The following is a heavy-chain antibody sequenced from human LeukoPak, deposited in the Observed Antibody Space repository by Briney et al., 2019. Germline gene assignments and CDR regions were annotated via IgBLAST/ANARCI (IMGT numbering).Heavy chain of an antibody. D-gene: IGHD2-21*01. J-gene: IGHJ6*02. CDR3: AKASCGGECYYAMDV. V-gene: IGHV3-23*01. CDR2: ISYTGRNT. Sequence: GGSLRLSCAASGFTFSSNAMNWVRRAPEKGLEWVSRISYTGRNTHYADSVKGRFTISRDNSKNTLYLQMNSLRAEDTAVYYCAKASCGGECYYAMDVWGQGTTVIVSS. CDR1: GFTFSSNA.